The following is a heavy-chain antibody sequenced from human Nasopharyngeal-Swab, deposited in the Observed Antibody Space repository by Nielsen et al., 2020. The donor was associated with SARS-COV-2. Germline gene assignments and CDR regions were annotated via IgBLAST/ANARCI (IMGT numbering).Heavy chain of an antibody. Sequence: SETLSLTCTVSGGSISSSSYYWVWIRQPPGKGLEWIGSIYYSGSTYYNPSLKSRVTISVDTSKNQFSLKLSSVTAADTAVYYCARHRGIYYYYYGMDVWGQGTTVNVSS. V-gene: IGHV4-39*01. CDR3: ARHRGIYYYYYGMDV. CDR2: IYYSGST. CDR1: GGSISSSSYY. J-gene: IGHJ6*02. D-gene: IGHD3-10*01.